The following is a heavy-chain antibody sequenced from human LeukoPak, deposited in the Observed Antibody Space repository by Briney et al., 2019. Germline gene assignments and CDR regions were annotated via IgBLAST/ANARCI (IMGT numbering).Heavy chain of an antibody. Sequence: PSETLSLTCAVYGGSFSGYYWSWIRQPPGKGLEWIGEINHSGSTNYNPSLKSRVTISVDTSKNQFSLKLSSVTAADTAVYYCARVPVNQKGVQRYYYMDVWGKGTTVTVSS. J-gene: IGHJ6*03. CDR2: INHSGST. V-gene: IGHV4-34*01. CDR3: ARVPVNQKGVQRYYYMDV. CDR1: GGSFSGYY. D-gene: IGHD1-1*01.